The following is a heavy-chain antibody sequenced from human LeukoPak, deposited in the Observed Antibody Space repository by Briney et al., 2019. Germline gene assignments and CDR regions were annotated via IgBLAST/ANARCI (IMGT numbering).Heavy chain of an antibody. Sequence: PGGSLRLSXAASGFTFSSYAMHWVRQAPGKGLEWVAVISYDGSNKYYADSVKGRFTISRDNSKNTLYLQMNSLRAEDTAVYYCATPRYKDFWSGYDLGYFDYWGQGTLVTVSS. V-gene: IGHV3-30-3*01. CDR3: ATPRYKDFWSGYDLGYFDY. CDR1: GFTFSSYA. J-gene: IGHJ4*02. CDR2: ISYDGSNK. D-gene: IGHD3-3*01.